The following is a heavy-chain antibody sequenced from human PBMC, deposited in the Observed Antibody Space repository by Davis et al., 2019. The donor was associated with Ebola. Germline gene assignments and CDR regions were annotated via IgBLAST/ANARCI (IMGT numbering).Heavy chain of an antibody. V-gene: IGHV4-34*01. Sequence: SETLSLTCAVYGGSFSGYYWSWIRQPPGKGLEWIGEINHSGSTNYNPSLKSRVTISVDTSKNQFSLKLSSVTAADTAVYYCARVGGIVGARYGMDVWGQGTTVTVSS. CDR3: ARVGGIVGARYGMDV. CDR2: INHSGST. J-gene: IGHJ6*02. CDR1: GGSFSGYY. D-gene: IGHD1-26*01.